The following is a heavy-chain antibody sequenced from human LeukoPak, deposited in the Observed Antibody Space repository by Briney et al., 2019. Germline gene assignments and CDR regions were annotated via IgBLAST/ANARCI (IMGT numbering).Heavy chain of an antibody. Sequence: SLRLSCAGSGFTFSGYGLHWVRQAPGKGLEWVAVISFDGSKTQYADSVKGRFTIPRDTFRSTLSLQMHSLRPEDTAVYYCAKDHVDSSSWSQYFDLWGRGTPVTVSS. J-gene: IGHJ2*01. V-gene: IGHV3-30*18. CDR1: GFTFSGYG. CDR3: AKDHVDSSSWSQYFDL. D-gene: IGHD6-13*01. CDR2: ISFDGSKT.